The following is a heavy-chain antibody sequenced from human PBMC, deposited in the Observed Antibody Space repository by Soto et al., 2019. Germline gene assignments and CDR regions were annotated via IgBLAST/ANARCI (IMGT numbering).Heavy chain of an antibody. CDR1: GFTFSSYW. CDR2: IKQDGSEK. J-gene: IGHJ3*02. CDR3: ARDFSSTSCYTAFDI. D-gene: IGHD2-2*02. Sequence: GGSLRISCAASGFTFSSYWMSWVSQAPGKGLEWVANIKQDGSEKYYVDSVKGRFTISRDNTKNSLYLQMNSLRAEDTAVYYCARDFSSTSCYTAFDIWGQGTMVTVSS. V-gene: IGHV3-7*01.